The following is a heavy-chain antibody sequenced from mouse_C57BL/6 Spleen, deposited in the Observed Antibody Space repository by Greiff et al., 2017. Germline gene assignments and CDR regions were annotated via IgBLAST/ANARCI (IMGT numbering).Heavy chain of an antibody. CDR2: INPYNGGT. Sequence: VQLQQSGPVLVKPGASVKMSCKASGYTFTDYYMNWVKQSHGKSLEWIGVINPYNGGTSYNQKFKGKATLTVDKSSSTAYMELNSLTSGDSAVYYCAPYDYDGGFAYWGQGTLVTVSA. CDR1: GYTFTDYY. CDR3: APYDYDGGFAY. V-gene: IGHV1-19*01. D-gene: IGHD2-4*01. J-gene: IGHJ3*01.